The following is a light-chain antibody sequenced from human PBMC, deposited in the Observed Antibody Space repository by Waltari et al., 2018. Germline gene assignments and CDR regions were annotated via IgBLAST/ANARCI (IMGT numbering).Light chain of an antibody. CDR3: QQRSNWPPLT. CDR2: DSS. CDR1: QSISDL. J-gene: IGKJ4*01. Sequence: EIVLTQSPATLSLSPGARATLSCRASQSISDLLAWYQHKPGQAPRLLIYDSSNRATGIPARFSGRGSGTDFTLTISSLEPEDFAVYYCQQRSNWPPLTFGGGTRVEMK. V-gene: IGKV3-11*01.